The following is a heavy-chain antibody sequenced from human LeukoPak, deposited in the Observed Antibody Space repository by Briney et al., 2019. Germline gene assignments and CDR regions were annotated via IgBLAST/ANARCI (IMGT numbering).Heavy chain of an antibody. J-gene: IGHJ4*02. V-gene: IGHV4-34*01. CDR1: GGSFSGYY. CDR3: ARGLGYGGNSVSFDY. Sequence: PSETLSPTCAVYGGSFSGYYWSWIRQPPGKGLEWIGEINHSGSTNYNPSLKSRVTISVDTSKNQFSLKLSSVTAADTAVYYCARGLGYGGNSVSFDYWGQGTLVTVSS. CDR2: INHSGST. D-gene: IGHD4-23*01.